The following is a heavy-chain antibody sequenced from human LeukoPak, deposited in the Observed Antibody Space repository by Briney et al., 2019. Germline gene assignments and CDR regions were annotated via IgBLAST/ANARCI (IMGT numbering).Heavy chain of an antibody. CDR2: FSGSGGNT. J-gene: IGHJ3*02. CDR3: ASGDYYGSGNDAFDI. Sequence: GGSLRLSCAASGFTFSSYAMSWVRQAPGKGLEWVSSFSGSGGNTYYADSVKGRFTISRDNSKNTLYLQMNSLRAEDTAVYYCASGDYYGSGNDAFDIWGQGTMVTVSS. CDR1: GFTFSSYA. D-gene: IGHD3-10*01. V-gene: IGHV3-23*01.